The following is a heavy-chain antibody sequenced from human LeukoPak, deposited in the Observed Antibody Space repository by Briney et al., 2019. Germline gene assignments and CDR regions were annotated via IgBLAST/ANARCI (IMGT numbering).Heavy chain of an antibody. V-gene: IGHV3-23*01. D-gene: IGHD3-22*01. CDR1: GFTFSSFV. J-gene: IGHJ4*02. Sequence: QPGGSLRLSCAGSGFTFSSFVMSWVRQAPGKGLEWVSAISGSGGSTYYADSVKGRFTISRDNSKNTLYLQMNSLRAEDTAVYYCAKDHYYESFDYWGQGTLVTVSS. CDR3: AKDHYYESFDY. CDR2: ISGSGGST.